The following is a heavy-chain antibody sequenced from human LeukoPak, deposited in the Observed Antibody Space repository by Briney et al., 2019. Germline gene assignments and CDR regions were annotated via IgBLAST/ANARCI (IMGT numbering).Heavy chain of an antibody. CDR1: GYSISSGYY. J-gene: IGHJ4*02. V-gene: IGHV4-38-2*02. CDR3: AGARDGYNYCYDY. CDR2: IYHSGST. D-gene: IGHD5-24*01. Sequence: PSETLSLTCTVSGYSISSGYYWGWIRQPPGKGLEWIGSIYHSGSTYYNPSLKSRVTISVDTSKNQFSLKLSSVTAADTAVYYCAGARDGYNYCYDYWGQGTLVTVSS.